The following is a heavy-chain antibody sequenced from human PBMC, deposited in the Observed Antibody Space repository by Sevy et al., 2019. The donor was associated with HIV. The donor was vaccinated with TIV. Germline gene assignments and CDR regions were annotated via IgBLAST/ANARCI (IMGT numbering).Heavy chain of an antibody. CDR1: GGSISSYF. J-gene: IGHJ4*02. V-gene: IGHV4-59*01. CDR3: ARDSTTRPRVLDY. Sequence: SETLSLTCSVSGGSISSYFWPWVRQSPGKGLEWIGNIYFTGNTDYRPSLKSRLTLSLDTSKSQFSLTLKSVTAADTAIYFCARDSTTRPRVLDYWGQGTLVTVSS. D-gene: IGHD1-1*01. CDR2: IYFTGNT.